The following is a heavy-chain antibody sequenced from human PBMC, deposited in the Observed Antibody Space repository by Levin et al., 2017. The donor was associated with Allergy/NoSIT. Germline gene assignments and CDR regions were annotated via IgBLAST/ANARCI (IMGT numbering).Heavy chain of an antibody. V-gene: IGHV3-23*01. CDR2: VSASGSNT. Sequence: WGSLRLSCAASGFTFASYAMTWVRQAPGKGLEWVSGVSASGSNTDYADSVKGRFTISRDNSKNTLYLQMNSLRAEDTAVFYCAKGRGYCSGGTCYYPNDAFDLWGQGTMVTVSS. CDR1: GFTFASYA. CDR3: AKGRGYCSGGTCYYPNDAFDL. D-gene: IGHD2-15*01. J-gene: IGHJ3*01.